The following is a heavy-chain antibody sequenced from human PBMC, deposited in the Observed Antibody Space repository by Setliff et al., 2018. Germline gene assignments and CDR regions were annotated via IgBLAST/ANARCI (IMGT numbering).Heavy chain of an antibody. Sequence: SETLSLTCAAYGGTFSDYYWTWIRQPPGKGLEWIGEINHRGSTNYNPSLKSRATISIDTSKDQFSLKLISMSAADTAVYYCARGQLVLRGTTLYYMDLWDKGASVTVSS. CDR2: INHRGST. CDR1: GGTFSDYY. V-gene: IGHV4-34*01. D-gene: IGHD5-12*01. CDR3: ARGQLVLRGTTLYYMDL. J-gene: IGHJ6*03.